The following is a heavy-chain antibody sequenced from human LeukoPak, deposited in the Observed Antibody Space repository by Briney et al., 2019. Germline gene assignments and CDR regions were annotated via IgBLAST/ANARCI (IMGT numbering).Heavy chain of an antibody. V-gene: IGHV3-23*01. Sequence: GGSLRLSCAASGFTFDDYAMHWVRQVPGKGLEWVSAISGSGGSTYYADSVKGRFTISRDNSKNTLYLQMNSLRAEDTAVYYCAKVATRYGVSWGQGTLVTVSS. D-gene: IGHD5-12*01. CDR3: AKVATRYGVS. CDR2: ISGSGGST. J-gene: IGHJ4*02. CDR1: GFTFDDYA.